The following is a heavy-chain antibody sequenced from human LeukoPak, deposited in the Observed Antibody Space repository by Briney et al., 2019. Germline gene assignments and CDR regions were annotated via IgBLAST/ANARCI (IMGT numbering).Heavy chain of an antibody. CDR2: ISGSGGST. D-gene: IGHD6-13*01. CDR1: GFTFSSYA. J-gene: IGHJ6*03. Sequence: GGSLRLSCAASGFTFSSYAMGWVRQAPGKGLEWVSAISGSGGSTYYADSVKGRFTISRDNSKNTLYLQMNSLRAEDTAVYYCAKGQYSSSWTGYYYYMDVWGKGTTVTVSS. V-gene: IGHV3-23*01. CDR3: AKGQYSSSWTGYYYYMDV.